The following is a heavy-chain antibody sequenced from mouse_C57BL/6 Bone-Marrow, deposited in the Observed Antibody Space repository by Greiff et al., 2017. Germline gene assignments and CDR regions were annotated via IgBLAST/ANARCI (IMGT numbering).Heavy chain of an antibody. D-gene: IGHD1-1*02. CDR1: GYSFTDYN. CDR3: ARWCYPGYFDV. J-gene: IGHJ1*03. CDR2: INPNYGTT. Sequence: VQLKQSGPELVKPGASVKISCKASGYSFTDYNMNWVKQSNGKSLEWIGVINPNYGTTNYNQKFKGKATLTVDQSSSTDYMQLNSLTYEESAVYFCARWCYPGYFDVWGTGTTVTVSS. V-gene: IGHV1-39*01.